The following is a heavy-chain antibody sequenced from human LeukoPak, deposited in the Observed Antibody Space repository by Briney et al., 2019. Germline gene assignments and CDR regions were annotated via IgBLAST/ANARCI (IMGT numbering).Heavy chain of an antibody. CDR2: INPSGGST. D-gene: IGHD6-19*01. Sequence: GASVKVSCKASGYTFTSYYMHWVRPAPGQGLEWMGIINPSGGSTSYAQKFQGRVTMTRDASTSTVYMELSSLRSEDTAVYYCARDRSVDSSGWYFSHYYYYYGMDVWGQGTTVTVSS. CDR1: GYTFTSYY. V-gene: IGHV1-46*01. CDR3: ARDRSVDSSGWYFSHYYYYYGMDV. J-gene: IGHJ6*02.